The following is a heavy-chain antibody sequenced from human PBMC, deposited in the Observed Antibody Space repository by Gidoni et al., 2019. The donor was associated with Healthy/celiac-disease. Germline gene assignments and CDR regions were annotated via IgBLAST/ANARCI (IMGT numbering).Heavy chain of an antibody. V-gene: IGHV1-69*04. CDR1: GGTFSRYP. J-gene: IGHJ6*02. CDR2: IIPILGIA. Sequence: QVQLVQSGAEVTKPGSSAKVPCTASGGTFSRYPISWVRQAPGQGLEWMGRIIPILGIANYAQKFQGRVTITADKSTSTAYMELSSLRSEDTAVYYCARGQVEGGYDLGYYYYGMDVWGQGTTVTVSS. CDR3: ARGQVEGGYDLGYYYYGMDV. D-gene: IGHD5-12*01.